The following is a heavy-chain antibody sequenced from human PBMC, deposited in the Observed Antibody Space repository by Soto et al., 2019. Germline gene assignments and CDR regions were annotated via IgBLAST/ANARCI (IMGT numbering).Heavy chain of an antibody. CDR3: ARGHLAVVPVASWFYYMDV. CDR1: GYTFTNYA. Sequence: ASVKVSCAACGYTFTNYAVHWVRQAPGQRLEWMGWISAGNGNTRFTQNLQGRVTITRDTSARTVYMELSSLRSEDTAVYYCARGHLAVVPVASWFYYMDVWGKGTTVTVSS. CDR2: ISAGNGNT. D-gene: IGHD2-2*01. V-gene: IGHV1-3*01. J-gene: IGHJ6*03.